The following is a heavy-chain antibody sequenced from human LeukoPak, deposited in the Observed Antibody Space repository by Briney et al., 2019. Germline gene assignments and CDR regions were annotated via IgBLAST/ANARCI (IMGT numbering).Heavy chain of an antibody. Sequence: GASVKVSCKASGYTFTNYDIMWVRQATGQEPEWMGWMNSISGNIGYAQKFQGRVTMTRDTSINTAYMELHSLTSEDTAVYYCARGRGGTVVRGYLDYWGQGTLVTVSS. CDR3: ARGRGGTVVRGYLDY. CDR1: GYTFTNYD. J-gene: IGHJ4*02. V-gene: IGHV1-8*01. D-gene: IGHD3-10*01. CDR2: MNSISGNI.